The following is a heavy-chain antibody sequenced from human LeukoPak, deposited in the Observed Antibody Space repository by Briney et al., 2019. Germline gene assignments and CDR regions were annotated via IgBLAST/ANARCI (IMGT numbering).Heavy chain of an antibody. V-gene: IGHV3-30*18. CDR2: ISYDGSNK. Sequence: GGSLRLSCAASGFTFSSYGMHWVRQAPGRGLEWVAVISYDGSNKYYADSVKGLFSISRDNSKNMMYLQMNSLRDEDTAVYYCAKGITSNDAFDVWGQGTRVIVSS. CDR3: AKGITSNDAFDV. J-gene: IGHJ3*01. D-gene: IGHD3-10*01. CDR1: GFTFSSYG.